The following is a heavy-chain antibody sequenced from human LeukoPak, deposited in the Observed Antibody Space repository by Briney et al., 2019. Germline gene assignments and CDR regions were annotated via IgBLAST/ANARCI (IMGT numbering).Heavy chain of an antibody. CDR2: IYFSGTT. CDR3: AREDPQTTVPEGLDV. J-gene: IGHJ6*02. Sequence: GSLRLSCAASGFTFSDYYMSWIRQAPGKGLEWIGYIYFSGTTNINPSLKSRVTISVDMSKNQFSLKLSSVTAADTAVYYCAREDPQTTVPEGLDVWGQGTTVTVSS. CDR1: GFTFSDYY. V-gene: IGHV4-59*01. D-gene: IGHD4-17*01.